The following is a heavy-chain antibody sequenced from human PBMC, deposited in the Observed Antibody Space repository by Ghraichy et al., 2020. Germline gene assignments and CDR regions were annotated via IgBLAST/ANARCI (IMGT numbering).Heavy chain of an antibody. CDR3: ARDPSVFYYFDH. J-gene: IGHJ4*02. Sequence: SQTLSLTCAISGDSVSSNTAAWSWIRQSPSRGLEWLGRTYYRSKWYYDYALSVKSRIIIAADTSKNQFSLQLKSVTPEDTAIYYCARDPSVFYYFDHGGQEARATASS. CDR2: TYYRSKWYY. CDR1: GDSVSSNTAA. V-gene: IGHV6-1*01.